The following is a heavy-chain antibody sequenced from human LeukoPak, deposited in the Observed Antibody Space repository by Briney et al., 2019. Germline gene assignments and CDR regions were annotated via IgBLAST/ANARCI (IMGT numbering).Heavy chain of an antibody. Sequence: PSETLPLTCTVSGGSISSSSYYWGWIRQPPGKGLEWIETINYSGDTYYNPSLKSRVTISVDSSKNQFSLKLSSVTAADTAVYYCVRLQAVTGNFDYWGQGALVTVSS. D-gene: IGHD1-20*01. CDR3: VRLQAVTGNFDY. CDR2: INYSGDT. CDR1: GGSISSSSYY. J-gene: IGHJ4*02. V-gene: IGHV4-39*07.